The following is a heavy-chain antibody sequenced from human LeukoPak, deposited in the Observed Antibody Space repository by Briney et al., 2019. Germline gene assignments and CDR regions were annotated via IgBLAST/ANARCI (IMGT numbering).Heavy chain of an antibody. J-gene: IGHJ3*02. D-gene: IGHD3-10*01. CDR3: ARGRSYYYGSGSCYNDQGNAFDI. CDR2: INHSGST. CDR1: GGSFSGYY. Sequence: SETLPLTCAVYGGSFSGYYWSWIRQPPGKGLEWIGEINHSGSTNYNPSLKSRVTISVDTSKNQFSLKLSSVTAADTAVYYCARGRSYYYGSGSCYNDQGNAFDIWGQGTMVTVSS. V-gene: IGHV4-34*01.